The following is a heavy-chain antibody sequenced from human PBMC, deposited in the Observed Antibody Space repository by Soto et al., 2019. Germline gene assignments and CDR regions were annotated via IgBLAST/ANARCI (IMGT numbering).Heavy chain of an antibody. CDR2: ISAGGDRT. CDR3: ARRI. J-gene: IGHJ4*02. CDR1: GFTFSNYP. Sequence: EVQVSESGGGLVQPGGSLRLSCATSGFTFSNYPMNWVRQAPGKGLEWVSGISAGGDRTYYADSVKGRFTIFRDNSKNSVPLRMNRLRVEETAVYSGARRIWGQGTLVTVSS. V-gene: IGHV3-23*01.